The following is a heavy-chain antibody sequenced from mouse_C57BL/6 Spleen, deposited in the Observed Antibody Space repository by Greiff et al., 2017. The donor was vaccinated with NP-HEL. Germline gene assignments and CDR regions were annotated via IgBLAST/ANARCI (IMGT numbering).Heavy chain of an antibody. Sequence: VQLQQSGAELVRPGTSVKMSCKASGYTFTNYWIGWAKQRPGHGLEWIGDIYPGGGYTNYNEKFKGKATLTADKSSSTAYMQFSSLTSEDSAIYYCASAGSSYVWYFDVWGTGTTVTVSS. CDR1: GYTFTNYW. CDR3: ASAGSSYVWYFDV. D-gene: IGHD1-1*01. J-gene: IGHJ1*03. CDR2: IYPGGGYT. V-gene: IGHV1-63*01.